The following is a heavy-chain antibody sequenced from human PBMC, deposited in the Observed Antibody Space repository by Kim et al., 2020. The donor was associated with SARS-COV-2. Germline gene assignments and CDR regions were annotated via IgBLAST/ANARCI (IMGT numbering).Heavy chain of an antibody. V-gene: IGHV4-4*02. Sequence: PSLKSRGTISVDKSKNQFSLKLSSVTAADTAVYYCARREVYYDFWSGYSRWGQGTLVTVSS. CDR3: ARREVYYDFWSGYSR. D-gene: IGHD3-3*01. J-gene: IGHJ4*02.